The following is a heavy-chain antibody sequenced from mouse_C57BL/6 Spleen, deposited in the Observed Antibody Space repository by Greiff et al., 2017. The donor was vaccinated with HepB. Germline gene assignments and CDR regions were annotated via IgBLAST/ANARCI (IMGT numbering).Heavy chain of an antibody. Sequence: EVQVVESGGGLVQSGRSLRLSCATSGFTFSDFYMEWVRQAPGKGLEWIAASRNKANDYTTEYSASVKGRFIVSRDTSQSILYLQMNALRAEDTAIYYCARDPGGYFDVWGTGTTVTVSS. V-gene: IGHV7-1*01. CDR3: ARDPGGYFDV. J-gene: IGHJ1*03. CDR2: SRNKANDYTT. CDR1: GFTFSDFY.